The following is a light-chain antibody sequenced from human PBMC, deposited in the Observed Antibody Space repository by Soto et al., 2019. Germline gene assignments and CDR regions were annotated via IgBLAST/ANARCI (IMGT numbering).Light chain of an antibody. V-gene: IGKV3-11*01. CDR1: QSVNHY. CDR3: QQRNNWPLYT. CDR2: DTS. J-gene: IGKJ2*01. Sequence: EVVLTQSPATLSLSPGERATLSCRASQSVNHYLAWYQQKPGQAPRLLIYDTSNRATGIPARFSGSGSGTHFTLTNSSLEPEDFAVYYCQQRNNWPLYTFGQGTKLEIK.